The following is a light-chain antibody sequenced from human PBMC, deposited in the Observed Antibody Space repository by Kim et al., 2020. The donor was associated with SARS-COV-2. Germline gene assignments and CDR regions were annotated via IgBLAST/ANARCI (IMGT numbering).Light chain of an antibody. CDR2: DVT. CDR3: SSYAGSTNLV. Sequence: GHEVTISCTGAGSDVGAYNNVSWYQQHPGKAPNVMIYDVTKRPSGVPDRFSGSKSGNTASLTVSGLQAEDEADYYCSSYAGSTNLVFGGGTQLTVL. CDR1: GSDVGAYNN. J-gene: IGLJ3*02. V-gene: IGLV2-8*01.